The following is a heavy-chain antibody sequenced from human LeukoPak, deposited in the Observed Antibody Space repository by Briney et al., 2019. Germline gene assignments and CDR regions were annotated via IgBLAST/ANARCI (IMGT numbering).Heavy chain of an antibody. J-gene: IGHJ6*02. V-gene: IGHV3-9*01. CDR3: XXXVSSTRYYYYGMDV. CDR2: ISWNSGSI. CDR1: GFTFDDYA. D-gene: IGHD2-2*01. Sequence: PGGSLRLSCAASGFTFDDYAMHWVRQAPGKGLEWVSGISWNSGSIGYADSVKGRFTISRDNAKNSLYLQMNSLRAEDTALYYXXXXVSSTRYYYYGMDVWGQGTTVTVSS.